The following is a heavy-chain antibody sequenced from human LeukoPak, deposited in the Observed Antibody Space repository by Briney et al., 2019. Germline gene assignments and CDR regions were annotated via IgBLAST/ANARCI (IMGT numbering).Heavy chain of an antibody. CDR2: ISSSGNYA. CDR3: GRGGRTSIGFDY. Sequence: GGSLRLYCGASGFTFSVYYMIWIRQATEKGLEWVSYISSSGNYANYADSVKGRFTIYRDNGKKSLNLQMESLRAEDMAVYYCGRGGRTSIGFDYWGQGTVVTVSS. V-gene: IGHV3-11*05. CDR1: GFTFSVYY. J-gene: IGHJ4*02. D-gene: IGHD1-7*01.